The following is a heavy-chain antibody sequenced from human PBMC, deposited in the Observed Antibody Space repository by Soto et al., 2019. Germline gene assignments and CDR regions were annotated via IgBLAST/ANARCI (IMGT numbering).Heavy chain of an antibody. D-gene: IGHD3-22*01. CDR1: GFTFSSYG. CDR3: AKPHPSTYYYDSSGYYYFDY. CDR2: ISYDGSNK. J-gene: IGHJ4*02. V-gene: IGHV3-30*18. Sequence: AGGSLRLSCAASGFTFSSYGMHWVRQAPGKGLEWVAVISYDGSNKYYADSVKGRFTISRDNSKNTLYLQMNSLRAEDTAVYYCAKPHPSTYYYDSSGYYYFDYWGQGTLVTVSS.